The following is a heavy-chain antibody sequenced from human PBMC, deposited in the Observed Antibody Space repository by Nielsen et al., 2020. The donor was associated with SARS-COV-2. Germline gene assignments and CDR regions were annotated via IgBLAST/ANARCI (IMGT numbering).Heavy chain of an antibody. CDR1: GGTFSSYA. CDR2: IIPIFGTA. J-gene: IGHJ3*02. CDR3: ARDGMGWGHDAFDI. V-gene: IGHV1-69*13. D-gene: IGHD1-26*01. Sequence: SVKVSCKASGGTFSSYAISWVRQAPGQGLEWMGGIIPIFGTANYAQKFQGRVTITADESTSTAYMELSSLRSEDTAVYYCARDGMGWGHDAFDIWGQGTMVTVSS.